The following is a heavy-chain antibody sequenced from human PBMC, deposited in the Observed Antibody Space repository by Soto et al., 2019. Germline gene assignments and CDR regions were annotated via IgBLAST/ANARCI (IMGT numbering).Heavy chain of an antibody. J-gene: IGHJ4*02. CDR1: GGSFSGYF. D-gene: IGHD2-21*02. CDR3: ARGLTPSVVVTANRPFDY. Sequence: QVQLQQWGAGLLKPSETLSLTCAVSGGSFSGYFWSWIRHPPGKGLEWIGEINHSVSTNYNPSLKSPVTISVDTAKNQFSLKLASVTAADTAVYYCARGLTPSVVVTANRPFDYWGQGTLVTVSS. V-gene: IGHV4-34*01. CDR2: INHSVST.